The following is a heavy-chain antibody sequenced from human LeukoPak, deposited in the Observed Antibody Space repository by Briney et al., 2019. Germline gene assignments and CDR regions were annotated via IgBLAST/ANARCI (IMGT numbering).Heavy chain of an antibody. V-gene: IGHV3-74*01. J-gene: IGHJ4*02. D-gene: IGHD6-19*01. CDR1: GFTFSSYW. Sequence: GGSLRLSCAATGFTFSSYWMHWVRQAPGKGPVWLARINSDGYSISYADSVKGRFTISRDNAKKTLYLQMNTLRAEDTAVYYCARNSGWYGVSRGQGTLVTVSS. CDR3: ARNSGWYGVS. CDR2: INSDGYSI.